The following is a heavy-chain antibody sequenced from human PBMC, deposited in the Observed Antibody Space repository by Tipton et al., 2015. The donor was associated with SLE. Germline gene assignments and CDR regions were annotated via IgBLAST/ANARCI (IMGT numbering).Heavy chain of an antibody. CDR3: ARSGIAAVPSDAFDI. D-gene: IGHD6-13*01. Sequence: TLSLTCTVSGGSISSYYWSWIRQPAGGGLEWIGCIYTNENTNYNPSLKSRVTMSVDTSKNHFSLKLISVTAADTAVYYCARSGIAAVPSDAFDIWGQGTMVTVSS. CDR2: IYTNENT. V-gene: IGHV4-4*07. J-gene: IGHJ3*02. CDR1: GGSISSYY.